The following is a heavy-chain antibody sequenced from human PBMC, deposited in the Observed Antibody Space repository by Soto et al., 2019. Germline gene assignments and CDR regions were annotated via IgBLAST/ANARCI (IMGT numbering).Heavy chain of an antibody. CDR2: IYWDDYK. CDR3: ANRMTGTTDDAFDI. D-gene: IGHD1-20*01. CDR1: GFSLSNRGMG. J-gene: IGHJ3*02. Sequence: QITLKESGPTLVKPTQTLTLTCTFSGFSLSNRGMGVGWIRQPPGKALEWLALIYWDDYKRYSPSLKSRLTIAKDTSKNQVVLTMTNMDPVDTSTYYCANRMTGTTDDAFDIWGQGTMVTVSS. V-gene: IGHV2-5*02.